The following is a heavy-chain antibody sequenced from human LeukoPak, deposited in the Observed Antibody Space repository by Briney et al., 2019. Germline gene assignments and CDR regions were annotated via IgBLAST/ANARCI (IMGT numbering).Heavy chain of an antibody. V-gene: IGHV3-21*01. Sequence: GGSLRLSCAASGFTFSSYSMNWVRQAPGKGLEWVSSISSSSSYIYYADSVKGRFTISRDNAKNSLYLQMNSLRAEDTAVYYCARDHPYCSSTSCYTDYWGQGTLVTVSS. CDR1: GFTFSSYS. CDR3: ARDHPYCSSTSCYTDY. CDR2: ISSSSSYI. D-gene: IGHD2-2*01. J-gene: IGHJ4*02.